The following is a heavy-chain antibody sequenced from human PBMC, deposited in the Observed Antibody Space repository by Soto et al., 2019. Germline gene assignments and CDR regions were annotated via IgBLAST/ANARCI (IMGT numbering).Heavy chain of an antibody. CDR1: GYSFSNWW. D-gene: IGHD4-17*01. CDR3: ARHGFYGDYSSNYFDP. J-gene: IGHJ5*02. Sequence: AGESLKISCKGSGYSFSNWWIAWVRQMPGKGLEYMGIIYPSDSQTRYSPSFQGQVTISADKSISTAYLQWSSLKASDTAIYYCARHGFYGDYSSNYFDPWGQGTLVTVS. V-gene: IGHV5-51*01. CDR2: IYPSDSQT.